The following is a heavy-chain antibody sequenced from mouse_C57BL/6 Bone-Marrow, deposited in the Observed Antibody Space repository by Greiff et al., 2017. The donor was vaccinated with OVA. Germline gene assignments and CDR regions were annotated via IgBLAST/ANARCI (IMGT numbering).Heavy chain of an antibody. CDR1: GFTFSSYT. J-gene: IGHJ1*01. CDR2: ISGGGGNT. CDR3: ARRCLRGDCYFDV. V-gene: IGHV5-9*01. Sequence: EVKVVESGGGLVKPGGSLKLSCAASGFTFSSYTMSWVRQTPEKRLEWVATISGGGGNTYYPDSVKGRFTISRDNAKNTLYLQMSSLRSEDTALYYSARRCLRGDCYFDVWGAEGTGTVSS. D-gene: IGHD1-1*01.